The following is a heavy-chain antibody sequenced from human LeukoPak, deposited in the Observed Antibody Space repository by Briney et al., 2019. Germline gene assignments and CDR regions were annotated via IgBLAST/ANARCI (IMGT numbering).Heavy chain of an antibody. J-gene: IGHJ6*03. Sequence: ASVKVSCKASGCTFSSYAISWVRQAPGQGLEWMGGIIPIFGTANYAQKFQGRVTITTDESTSTAYMELSSLRSEDTAVYYCARESGLEVPYYYYMDVWGKGTTVTVSS. CDR2: IIPIFGTA. CDR3: ARESGLEVPYYYYMDV. D-gene: IGHD1-1*01. CDR1: GCTFSSYA. V-gene: IGHV1-69*05.